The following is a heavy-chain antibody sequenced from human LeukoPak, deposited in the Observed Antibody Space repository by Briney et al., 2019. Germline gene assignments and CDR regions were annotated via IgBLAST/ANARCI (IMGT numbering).Heavy chain of an antibody. Sequence: ASVKVFCKVSGYTLTELSMHWVRQAPGKGLEWMGGFDPEDGETIYAQKFQGRVTMTEDTSTDTAYMELSSLRSEDTAVYYCATDPGRSSSWYEGNWFDPWGQGTLVTVSS. D-gene: IGHD6-13*01. CDR2: FDPEDGET. CDR1: GYTLTELS. J-gene: IGHJ5*02. V-gene: IGHV1-24*01. CDR3: ATDPGRSSSWYEGNWFDP.